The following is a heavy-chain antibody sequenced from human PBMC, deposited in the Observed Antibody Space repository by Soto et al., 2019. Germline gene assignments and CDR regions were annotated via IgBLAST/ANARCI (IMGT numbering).Heavy chain of an antibody. V-gene: IGHV1-58*01. D-gene: IGHD3-3*01. CDR2: IVVGSGNT. Sequence: SVKVSCKASGYTFTNSAVQWVRQARGQRLEWLGWIVVGSGNTNYARKFQGWVTMTRDTSISTAYMELSRLRSDDTAVYYCAREGKADYDFWSGYYNYYYYGMDVWGQGTTVTVSS. CDR1: GYTFTNSA. CDR3: AREGKADYDFWSGYYNYYYYGMDV. J-gene: IGHJ6*02.